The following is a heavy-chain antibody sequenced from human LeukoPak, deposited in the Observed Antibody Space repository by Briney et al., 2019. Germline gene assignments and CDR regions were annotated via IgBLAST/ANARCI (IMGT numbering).Heavy chain of an antibody. CDR1: GGTFSSYA. V-gene: IGHV1-69*05. D-gene: IGHD3-9*01. Sequence: ASVKVSCKASGGTFSSYAISWVRQAPGQGLEWMGGIIPIFGTANYAQKFQGRVTITTDESTSTAYMELSSLRSEDTAVYYCARGEPLRYFDWLLYGFDYWGQGTLVTVSS. CDR3: ARGEPLRYFDWLLYGFDY. CDR2: IIPIFGTA. J-gene: IGHJ4*02.